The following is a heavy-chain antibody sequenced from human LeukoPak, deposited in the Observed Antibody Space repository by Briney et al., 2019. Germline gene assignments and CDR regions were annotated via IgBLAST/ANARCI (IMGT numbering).Heavy chain of an antibody. CDR1: GFTFSSNY. V-gene: IGHV3-66*02. CDR3: ARIVVPAAMYYYYMDV. CDR2: IYSGGST. D-gene: IGHD2-2*01. Sequence: GGSLRLSCAASGFTFSSNYMSWVRQAPGKGLEWVSVIYSGGSTYYADSVKGRFTISRDNSKNTLYLQMNSLRAEDTAVYYCARIVVPAAMYYYYMDVWGKGTTVTVSS. J-gene: IGHJ6*03.